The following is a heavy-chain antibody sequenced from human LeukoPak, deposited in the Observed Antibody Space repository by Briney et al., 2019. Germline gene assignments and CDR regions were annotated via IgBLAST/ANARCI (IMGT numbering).Heavy chain of an antibody. Sequence: PGGSLRLSCAASRFTFSGFEMNWFRQAPGKGLEWVSYISRSGATIHYADSVKGRFTISRDNAKKSLHLQMNSLRAEDTAVYYCARGWGDDGDPVKGPNEGQYSFDILGQGTIVNVFS. D-gene: IGHD1-1*01. CDR1: RFTFSGFE. CDR3: ARGWGDDGDPVKGPNEGQYSFDI. J-gene: IGHJ3*02. CDR2: ISRSGATI. V-gene: IGHV3-48*03.